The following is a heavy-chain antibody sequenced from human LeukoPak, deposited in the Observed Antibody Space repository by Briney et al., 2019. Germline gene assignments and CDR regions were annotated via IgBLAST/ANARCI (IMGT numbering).Heavy chain of an antibody. CDR1: GGSFSGYY. J-gene: IGHJ4*02. Sequence: SETLSLTCAVYGGSFSGYYWSWIRQPPGKGLEWIGEINHSGSTNYNPSLKSRVTISVDTSKNQFSLKLSSVTAADTAVYYCARAGYCSGGSCYRAGFDYWGQGTLVTVSS. CDR2: INHSGST. V-gene: IGHV4-34*01. CDR3: ARAGYCSGGSCYRAGFDY. D-gene: IGHD2-15*01.